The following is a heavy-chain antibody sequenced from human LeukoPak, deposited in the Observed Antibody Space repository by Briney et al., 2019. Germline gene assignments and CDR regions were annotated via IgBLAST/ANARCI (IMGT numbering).Heavy chain of an antibody. D-gene: IGHD2-15*01. V-gene: IGHV3-23*01. Sequence: GGSLRLSCAASGFTFNTYAMSWVRQAPGKGLEGVSAISDSGVTTSYVDSVRGRFTISRDNSRNTLYLQMNSLRADDTAVYYCAKVRGRVVAPDFGYYFDYWGQGTLVTVSS. CDR2: ISDSGVTT. CDR1: GFTFNTYA. J-gene: IGHJ4*02. CDR3: AKVRGRVVAPDFGYYFDY.